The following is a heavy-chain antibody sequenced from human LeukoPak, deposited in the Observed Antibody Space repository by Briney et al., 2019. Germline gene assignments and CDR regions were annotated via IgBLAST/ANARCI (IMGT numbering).Heavy chain of an antibody. CDR2: IYYSGST. V-gene: IGHV4-30-4*08. Sequence: SQTLSLTCTVSGGSISSGDYYWSWIRQPPGKGLEWIGYIYYSGSTYYNPSLKSRVTISVDTSKNQFSLKLSSVTAADTAVYYCARGGTNIVVVPAATHFDYWGQGTLVTVSP. D-gene: IGHD2-2*01. CDR1: GGSISSGDYY. CDR3: ARGGTNIVVVPAATHFDY. J-gene: IGHJ4*02.